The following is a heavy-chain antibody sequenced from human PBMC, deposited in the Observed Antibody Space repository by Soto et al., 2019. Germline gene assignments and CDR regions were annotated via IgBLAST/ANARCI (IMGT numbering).Heavy chain of an antibody. CDR1: GFTFSSYG. D-gene: IGHD3-22*01. CDR2: IWYDGSNK. CDR3: ARDGNFYDSSGIAN. V-gene: IGHV3-33*01. J-gene: IGHJ4*02. Sequence: QVQLVESGGGVVQPGRSLRLSCAASGFTFSSYGMHWVRQAPGKGLEWVAVIWYDGSNKNYGDSVKGRFTISRDNSKNTLYLQMNSLRAEDTAVYDCARDGNFYDSSGIANWGQGTLVTVSS.